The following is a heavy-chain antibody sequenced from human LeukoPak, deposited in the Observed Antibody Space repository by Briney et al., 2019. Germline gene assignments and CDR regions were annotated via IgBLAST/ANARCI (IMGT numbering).Heavy chain of an antibody. Sequence: SETLSLTCTVSGGSISSYYWSWIRQPPGKGLEWIGYTYYSGSTYYNPSLKSRVTISVDKSKNQFSLRLSSVTAADTAVYYCARSWREGALGDWGQGTLVTVSS. CDR1: GGSISSYY. CDR2: TYYSGST. J-gene: IGHJ4*02. CDR3: ARSWREGALGD. D-gene: IGHD1-26*01. V-gene: IGHV4-59*12.